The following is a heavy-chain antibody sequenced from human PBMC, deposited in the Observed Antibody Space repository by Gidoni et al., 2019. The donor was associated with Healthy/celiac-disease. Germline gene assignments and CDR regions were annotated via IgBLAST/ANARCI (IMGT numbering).Heavy chain of an antibody. CDR2: IYTSGST. J-gene: IGHJ6*03. D-gene: IGHD3-3*01. V-gene: IGHV4-4*07. CDR3: ARVFDFWSGYGYYYYYMDV. CDR1: GGSISSYY. Sequence: QVQLQESGPGLVKPSETLSLTCTVPGGSISSYYWSWIRQPAGKGLEWIRRIYTSGSTNYNPALKSRVTMSVDTSKNQFSLRLSSVTAADTAVYYCARVFDFWSGYGYYYYYMDVWGKGTTVTVSS.